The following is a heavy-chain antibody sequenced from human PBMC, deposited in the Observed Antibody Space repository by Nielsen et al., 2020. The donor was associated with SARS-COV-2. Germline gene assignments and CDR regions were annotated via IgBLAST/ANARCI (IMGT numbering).Heavy chain of an antibody. CDR2: ISSGSSYI. V-gene: IGHV3-21*01. D-gene: IGHD6-13*01. Sequence: GESLKISCAASGFTFSSYSMNWVRQAPGKGLEWVSSISSGSSYIYYADSVKGRFTISRDNAKDSLYLQMNSLRAEDTAVYYCASLSSSWSEDAFDIWGQGTMVTVSS. J-gene: IGHJ3*02. CDR1: GFTFSSYS. CDR3: ASLSSSWSEDAFDI.